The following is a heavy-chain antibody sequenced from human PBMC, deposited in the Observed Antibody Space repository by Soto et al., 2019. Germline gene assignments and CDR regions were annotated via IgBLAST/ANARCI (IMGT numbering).Heavy chain of an antibody. CDR1: GYTFTSYG. CDR3: ARDPRTIYGSGSAHNYYGMDV. D-gene: IGHD3-10*01. Sequence: SVKVSCKASGYTFTSYGISWVRQAPGQGLEWMGGTIPNFGTAHDALKFQGRVTISADESTSTAYMELSSLRSEDTAVYYCARDPRTIYGSGSAHNYYGMDVWGQGTTVTVSS. J-gene: IGHJ6*02. CDR2: TIPNFGTA. V-gene: IGHV1-69*13.